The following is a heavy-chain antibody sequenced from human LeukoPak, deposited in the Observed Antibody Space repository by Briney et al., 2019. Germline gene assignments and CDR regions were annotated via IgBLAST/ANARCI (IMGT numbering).Heavy chain of an antibody. D-gene: IGHD5-24*01. J-gene: IGHJ6*02. Sequence: GGSLRLSCAASGFTVSSNYMSWVRQAPGKGLEWVSVIYSGGSTYYADSVKGRFTISRDNSKNTLYLQMNSLRAEDTAVYYCARDIDGYSRDYYGMDVWGQGTTVTVSS. V-gene: IGHV3-53*01. CDR2: IYSGGST. CDR1: GFTVSSNY. CDR3: ARDIDGYSRDYYGMDV.